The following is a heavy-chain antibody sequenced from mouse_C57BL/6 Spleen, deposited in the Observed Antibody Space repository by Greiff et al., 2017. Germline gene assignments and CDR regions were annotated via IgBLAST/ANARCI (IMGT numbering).Heavy chain of an antibody. CDR2: INPSNGGT. J-gene: IGHJ2*01. V-gene: IGHV1-53*01. D-gene: IGHD1-1*01. Sequence: QVQLQQPGTELVKPGASVKLSCKASGYTFTSYWMHWVKQRPGQGLEWIGNINPSNGGTNYNEKFKSKATMTVDKSSSTAYLQLSSLTSEDSAVYYCARYYYGSSYFDYWGQGTTLTVSS. CDR1: GYTFTSYW. CDR3: ARYYYGSSYFDY.